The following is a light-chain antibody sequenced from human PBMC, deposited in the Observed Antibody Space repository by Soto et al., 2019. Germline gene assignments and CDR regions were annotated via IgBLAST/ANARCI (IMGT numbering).Light chain of an antibody. CDR3: QRSWS. Sequence: DLQMTQSPSSLSASVGDRVTITCRASQNISDSLNWYQHKPGQAPKLLIYAASSLQSGVPSRFSGSVSETDFTLTISSLQPEDFASYFCQRSWSFGQGTKL. J-gene: IGKJ2*01. V-gene: IGKV1-39*01. CDR2: AAS. CDR1: QNISDS.